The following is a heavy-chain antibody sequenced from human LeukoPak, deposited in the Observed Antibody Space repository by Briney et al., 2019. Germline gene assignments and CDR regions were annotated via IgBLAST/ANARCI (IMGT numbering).Heavy chain of an antibody. J-gene: IGHJ5*02. CDR2: VYYAGST. D-gene: IGHD3-10*01. CDR3: ARSGWPMGGFDP. Sequence: PSETLSLTCTVSGDSISGDTYQWGWIRQPPGKGLQWIGSVYYAGSTYYNPSLKSRVRISVDTSKDQFYLKLFPVTAADTAMYYCARSGWPMGGFDPWGQGILVTVSS. V-gene: IGHV4-39*01. CDR1: GDSISGDTYQ.